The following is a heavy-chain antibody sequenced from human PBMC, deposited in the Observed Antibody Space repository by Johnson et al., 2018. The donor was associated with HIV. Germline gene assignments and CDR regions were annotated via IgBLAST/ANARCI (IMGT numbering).Heavy chain of an antibody. Sequence: MLLVESGGGLVQPGGSLRLSCAASGFTFSSYWMSWVRQAPGKGLEWVANIKQDGSEKYYVDSVKGRFTIPRDNAKNSLYLQMNSLRAEDTAVYYCARAITEGADDAFDIWGQGTMVTVSS. D-gene: IGHD1-26*01. CDR2: IKQDGSEK. CDR3: ARAITEGADDAFDI. CDR1: GFTFSSYW. J-gene: IGHJ3*02. V-gene: IGHV3-7*05.